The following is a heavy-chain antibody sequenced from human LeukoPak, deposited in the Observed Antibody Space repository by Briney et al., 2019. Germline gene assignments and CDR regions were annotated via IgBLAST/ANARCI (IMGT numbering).Heavy chain of an antibody. CDR2: IYPGDSDT. Sequence: GESLKISCKASGYSFSSYWIAWVRQMPGKGLEWMGIIYPGDSDTRYSPSFQGQVTISADKSISTAYLQWSSLKASDTAMYYCATQIAAAGIFDYWGQGTLVTVSS. J-gene: IGHJ4*02. CDR3: ATQIAAAGIFDY. CDR1: GYSFSSYW. D-gene: IGHD6-13*01. V-gene: IGHV5-51*01.